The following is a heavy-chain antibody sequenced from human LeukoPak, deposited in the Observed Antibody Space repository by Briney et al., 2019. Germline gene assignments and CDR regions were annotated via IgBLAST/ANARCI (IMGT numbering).Heavy chain of an antibody. V-gene: IGHV3-7*04. D-gene: IGHD6-13*01. CDR2: INQDGTEK. Sequence: GGSPRLSCAASGFRFSSYWMSWVRQAPGKGLEWVANINQDGTEKYYVDSVKGRFTISRDNAKNSLFLQMNSLRAEDTAVYYCARDWQWQQLDGDAFDIWGRGTMVTVSS. CDR3: ARDWQWQQLDGDAFDI. CDR1: GFRFSSYW. J-gene: IGHJ3*02.